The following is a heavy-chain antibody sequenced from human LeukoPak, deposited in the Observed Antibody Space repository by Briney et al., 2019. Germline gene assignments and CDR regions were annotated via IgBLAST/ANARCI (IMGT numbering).Heavy chain of an antibody. J-gene: IGHJ4*02. CDR2: INPDSGGT. D-gene: IGHD3-10*01. CDR1: GYTFTGYY. Sequence: ASVKVSCKASGYTFTGYYMHWLRQAPGQGLEWMGWINPDSGGTNYAQRFQGRVTMTRDTSISTAYMELSRLRSDDTAVYYCARGGSLVPFYWGQGTLVTVSS. V-gene: IGHV1-2*02. CDR3: ARGGSLVPFY.